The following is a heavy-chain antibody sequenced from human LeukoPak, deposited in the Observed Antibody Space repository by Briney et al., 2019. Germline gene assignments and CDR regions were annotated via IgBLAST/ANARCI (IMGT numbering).Heavy chain of an antibody. Sequence: GGSLRLSCAASGFTFSSYAMSWVRQAPGKGLEWVSYISSSGSTIYYADSVKGRFTISRDNAKNSLYLQMNSLRAEDTAVYYCATFTVTPGGAFDYWGQGTLVTVSS. CDR2: ISSSGSTI. V-gene: IGHV3-48*04. CDR3: ATFTVTPGGAFDY. J-gene: IGHJ4*02. D-gene: IGHD4-17*01. CDR1: GFTFSSYA.